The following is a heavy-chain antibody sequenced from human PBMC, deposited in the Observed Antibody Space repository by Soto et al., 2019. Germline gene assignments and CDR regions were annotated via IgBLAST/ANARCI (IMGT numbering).Heavy chain of an antibody. CDR3: AHSIGGGYAYAFDI. Sequence: QITLKESGPTLVNPTQTLTLTCTFSGFSLSTSGVAVGWIRQAPGKALVWLALVYGDDDKRYSLSLKSSLTITKDTSDNQVVLTMTNMDPVDTATYYCAHSIGGGYAYAFDIWGQGTMVTVSS. CDR2: VYGDDDK. V-gene: IGHV2-5*02. CDR1: GFSLSTSGVA. J-gene: IGHJ3*02. D-gene: IGHD5-12*01.